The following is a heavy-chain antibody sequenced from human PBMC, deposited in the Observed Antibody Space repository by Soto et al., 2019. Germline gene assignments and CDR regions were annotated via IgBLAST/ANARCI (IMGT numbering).Heavy chain of an antibody. CDR1: GGSISSSSYY. J-gene: IGHJ6*02. V-gene: IGHV4-39*01. CDR3: ARVGAITYCGGDCRRAKDIYYYYGMDV. CDR2: IYYSGST. Sequence: SETLSLTCTVSGGSISSSSYYWGWIRQPPGKGLEGIGSIYYSGSTYYNPSLKSRVTISVDTSKNQFSLKLSSVTPADKAAHYCARVGAITYCGGDCRRAKDIYYYYGMDVWGQGTTVTVSS. D-gene: IGHD2-21*02.